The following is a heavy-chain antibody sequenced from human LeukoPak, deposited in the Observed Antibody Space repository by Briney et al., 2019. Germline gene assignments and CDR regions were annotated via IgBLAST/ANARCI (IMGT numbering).Heavy chain of an antibody. CDR1: GFTVSSNY. CDR2: IYSGGDT. J-gene: IGHJ4*02. D-gene: IGHD5-18*01. V-gene: IGHV3-66*01. Sequence: GGSLRLSCAVSGFTVSSNYMTWVRQAPGKGLEWVSLIYSGGDTYYTDSVKGRFTISRDNSKNTLSPQMNSLRAEDTAVYYCARDDTAGDYWGQGTLVTVSS. CDR3: ARDDTAGDY.